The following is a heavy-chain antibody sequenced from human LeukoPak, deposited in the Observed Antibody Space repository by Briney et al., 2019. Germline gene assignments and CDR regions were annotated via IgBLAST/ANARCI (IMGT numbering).Heavy chain of an antibody. V-gene: IGHV3-9*01. J-gene: IGHJ3*01. Sequence: PGGSLRLSCAASGFTFDDYAMHWVWQAPGKGLEWVSGISWNSGSIGYADSVKGRFTISRDNAKNSLYLQMNNLRAEDTAVYYCARAPIDSNSWYQAFDLWGQGTMVTVSS. CDR1: GFTFDDYA. CDR3: ARAPIDSNSWYQAFDL. CDR2: ISWNSGSI. D-gene: IGHD6-13*01.